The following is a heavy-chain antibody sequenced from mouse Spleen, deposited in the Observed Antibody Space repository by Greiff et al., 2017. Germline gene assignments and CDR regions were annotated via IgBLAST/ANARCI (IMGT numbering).Heavy chain of an antibody. CDR3: ARHRGTTVVAPSYYFDY. CDR2: ISSGGSYT. CDR1: GFTFSSYG. Sequence: EVQLVESGGDLVKPGGSLKLSCAASGFTFSSYGMSWVRQTPDKRLEWVATISSGGSYTYYPDSVKGRFTISRDNAKNTLYLQMSSLKSEDTAMYYCARHRGTTVVAPSYYFDYWGQGTTLTVSS. V-gene: IGHV5-6*01. J-gene: IGHJ2*01. D-gene: IGHD1-1*01.